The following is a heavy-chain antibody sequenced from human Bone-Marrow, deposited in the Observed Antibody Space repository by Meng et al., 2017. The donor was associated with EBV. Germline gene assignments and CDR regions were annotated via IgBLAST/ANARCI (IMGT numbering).Heavy chain of an antibody. CDR2: INPNSGGT. J-gene: IGHJ4*02. D-gene: IGHD5-12*01. V-gene: IGHV1-2*02. CDR3: AMGLATDFDY. Sequence: QGQLVQYGAEVKKPGASLKVSCKASGYTFTGYYIHWVRQAPGQGLEWVGWINPNSGGTNYAEKFQGRVTMTRDTSITTAFMELSSLKSDDTAVYYCAMGLATDFDYWGQGTLVTVSS. CDR1: GYTFTGYY.